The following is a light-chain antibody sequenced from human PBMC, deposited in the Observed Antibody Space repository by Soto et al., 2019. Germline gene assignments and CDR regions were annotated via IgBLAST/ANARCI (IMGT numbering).Light chain of an antibody. V-gene: IGKV1-13*02. CDR2: DAS. J-gene: IGKJ4*01. Sequence: AIQLTQSPSSLSASVGDRVTITCRASQGISSALAWYQQKPGKAPKLLIYDASSLESGVPSRFSGSGSGTDFTLTISSLQPEDFATYYCQQFKSYPFTFGGGTKVEIK. CDR3: QQFKSYPFT. CDR1: QGISSA.